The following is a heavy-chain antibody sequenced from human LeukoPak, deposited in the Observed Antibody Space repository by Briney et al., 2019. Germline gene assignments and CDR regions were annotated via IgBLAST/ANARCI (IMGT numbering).Heavy chain of an antibody. CDR1: GYTFTSYD. V-gene: IGHV1-69*04. CDR3: ASQTGGTQFDF. CDR2: IIPILGIA. Sequence: GASVKVSCKASGYTFTSYDINWVRQATGQRLEWMGRIIPILGIANYAQKFQGRVTITADKSTSTAYMELSSLRSEDTAVYYCASQTGGTQFDFWGQGTLVTVSS. J-gene: IGHJ4*02. D-gene: IGHD7-27*01.